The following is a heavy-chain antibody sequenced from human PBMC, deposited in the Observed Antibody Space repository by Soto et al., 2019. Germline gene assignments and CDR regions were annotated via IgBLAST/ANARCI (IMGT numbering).Heavy chain of an antibody. CDR2: ISYDGRSK. V-gene: IGHV3-30*18. D-gene: IGHD3-10*01. Sequence: QVQLVESGGGVVQPGRSLRLSCAASGFTLSTYGMHWVRQAPGKGLEWVAFISYDGRSKNYADSVKGRFTISRDNSKNTLYLQMNSVSAEDAAMYYCAKDQFYEWFGKLSPGMDVWGQGTTVSVSS. J-gene: IGHJ6*02. CDR1: GFTLSTYG. CDR3: AKDQFYEWFGKLSPGMDV.